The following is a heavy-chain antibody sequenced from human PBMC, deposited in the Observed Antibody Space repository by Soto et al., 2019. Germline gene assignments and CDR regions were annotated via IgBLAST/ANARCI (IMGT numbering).Heavy chain of an antibody. CDR3: ARGPSCGGDCYLFDY. J-gene: IGHJ4*02. V-gene: IGHV1-46*01. D-gene: IGHD2-21*02. CDR2: INPSGGRT. CDR1: GYTFTSYY. Sequence: QVLLVQSGAEVTRPGASVKVSCKASGYTFTSYYMHWVRQAPGQGLEWMAMINPSGGRTKYAQIFQGRVTLTRDTSTGTVDMELSSLTSEDTAISYCARGPSCGGDCYLFDYWGQGTQVTVSS.